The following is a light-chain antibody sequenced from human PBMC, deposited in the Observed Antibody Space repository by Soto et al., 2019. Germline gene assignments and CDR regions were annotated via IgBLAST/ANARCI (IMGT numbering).Light chain of an antibody. CDR1: QSVSSSY. J-gene: IGKJ1*01. Sequence: EIVLTQSPGTLSLSPGERATLSCRASQSVSSSYLAWYQQKPGQAPRLLIYGASSRATGIPXXFSGSGSETDFTLTISRLEPEDFAVYYCQQYGSSRTFGQGTKVEIK. V-gene: IGKV3-20*01. CDR2: GAS. CDR3: QQYGSSRT.